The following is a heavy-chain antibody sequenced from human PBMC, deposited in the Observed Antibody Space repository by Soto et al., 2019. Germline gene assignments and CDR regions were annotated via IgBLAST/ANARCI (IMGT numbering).Heavy chain of an antibody. V-gene: IGHV4-31*01. CDR2: VYYGGYT. J-gene: IGHJ5*02. Sequence: QVQLQESGPGLVKPSQTLSLTCTVSGGSITSAGYYWSWIRQLPGRGLEWLGYVYYGGYTQYNPSLETPITISVDTSKNHFSLRLSSVTAADTAVYYCARERYFVAGTFWFDPWGQGTLVTVAS. D-gene: IGHD6-19*01. CDR3: ARERYFVAGTFWFDP. CDR1: GGSITSAGYY.